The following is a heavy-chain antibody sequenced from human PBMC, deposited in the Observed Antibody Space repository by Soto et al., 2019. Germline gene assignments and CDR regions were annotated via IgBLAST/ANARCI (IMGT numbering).Heavy chain of an antibody. CDR3: ARDKKVRGYFDY. CDR2: IIPVFGTA. J-gene: IGHJ4*02. CDR1: GGTFSSYA. Sequence: ASVKVSCKASGGTFSSYAISWVRQAPGQGLEWMGGIIPVFGTANYAQKFQGRVTITADESTSTAYMELSSLRSEDTAVYYCARDKKVRGYFDYWGQGTLVTVSS. D-gene: IGHD6-13*01. V-gene: IGHV1-69*13.